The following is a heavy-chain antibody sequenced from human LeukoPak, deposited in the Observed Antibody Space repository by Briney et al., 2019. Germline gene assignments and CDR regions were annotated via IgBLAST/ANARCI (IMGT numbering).Heavy chain of an antibody. D-gene: IGHD5-18*01. J-gene: IGHJ4*02. V-gene: IGHV4-34*01. CDR3: ARGTDGYSYGYQY. CDR2: INHSGST. Sequence: SETLSLTCAVYGGSFSGYYWSWIRQPPGKGLEWIGEINHSGSTNYNPSLKSRVTIPVDTSKNQFSLKLSSVTAADTAVYYCARGTDGYSYGYQYWGQGTLVTVSS. CDR1: GGSFSGYY.